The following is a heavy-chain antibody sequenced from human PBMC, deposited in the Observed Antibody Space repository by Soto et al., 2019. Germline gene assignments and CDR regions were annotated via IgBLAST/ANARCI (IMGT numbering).Heavy chain of an antibody. J-gene: IGHJ5*02. Sequence: HLVQSGPEVTKPGASVTVSCKTSGDTFTNFGLSWVRQAPGQGLEWMGWLATYNSNNNYAQKSQGRLTLTTDTSTSTGYMELTSLEYDDTAVYYCARVLRGVVNWFDPLCQGTLVTVSS. CDR3: ARVLRGVVNWFDP. CDR1: GDTFTNFG. V-gene: IGHV1-18*01. CDR2: LATYNSNN. D-gene: IGHD3-10*01.